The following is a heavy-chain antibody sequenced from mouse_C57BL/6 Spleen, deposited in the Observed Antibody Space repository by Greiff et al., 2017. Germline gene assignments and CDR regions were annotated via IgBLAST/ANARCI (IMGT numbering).Heavy chain of an antibody. CDR1: GFNIKDDY. D-gene: IGHD3-3*01. V-gene: IGHV14-4*01. CDR3: TTRGWVAWFAY. J-gene: IGHJ3*01. Sequence: VQLKQSGAELVRPGASVKLSCTASGFNIKDDYMHWVKQRPEQGLEWIGWIDPENGDTESASKFKGKATITADTSSTTAYLQLSSLTSEDTAVYYCTTRGWVAWFAYWGQGTLVTVSA. CDR2: IDPENGDT.